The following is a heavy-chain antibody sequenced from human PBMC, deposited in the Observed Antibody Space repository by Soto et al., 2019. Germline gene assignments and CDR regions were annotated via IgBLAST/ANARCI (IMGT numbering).Heavy chain of an antibody. CDR3: ARSYNNWFDP. CDR2: INHSGST. V-gene: IGHV4-34*01. D-gene: IGHD4-4*01. J-gene: IGHJ5*02. CDR1: GGSFSGYY. Sequence: SETLSLTCAVYGGSFSGYYWSWIRQPPGKGLEWIGEINHSGSTNYNPSLKSRVTISVDTSKNQFSLKLSSVTAADTAVYYCARSYNNWFDPWGQGTLVTVSP.